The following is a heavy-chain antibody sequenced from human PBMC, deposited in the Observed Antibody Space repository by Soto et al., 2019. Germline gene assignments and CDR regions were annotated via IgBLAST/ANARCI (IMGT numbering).Heavy chain of an antibody. V-gene: IGHV3-74*01. J-gene: IGHJ4*02. D-gene: IGHD3-10*01. CDR1: GFTFSSYW. Sequence: GGSLRLSCAASGFTFSSYWMHWVRQAPGKGLVWVSQVNSDGSGANYADSVKGRFTISRDNAKNMLYLQMNSLRVEDTAMYYCTSSHGLPGQDYWSQGALVTVSS. CDR2: VNSDGSGA. CDR3: TSSHGLPGQDY.